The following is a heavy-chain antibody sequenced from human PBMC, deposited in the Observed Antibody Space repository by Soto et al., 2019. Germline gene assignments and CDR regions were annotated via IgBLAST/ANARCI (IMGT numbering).Heavy chain of an antibody. D-gene: IGHD6-19*01. J-gene: IGHJ6*02. CDR1: GGTFSSYA. CDR3: ARDLAVADYYYYGMDV. V-gene: IGHV1-69*01. Sequence: QVQLVQSGAEVKKPGSSVKVSCKASGGTFSSYAISWVRQAPGQGLEWMGGIIPIFGTANYAQKFQGRVTITADESTRTAYMELSSLRSEDTAVYYCARDLAVADYYYYGMDVWGQGTTVTVSS. CDR2: IIPIFGTA.